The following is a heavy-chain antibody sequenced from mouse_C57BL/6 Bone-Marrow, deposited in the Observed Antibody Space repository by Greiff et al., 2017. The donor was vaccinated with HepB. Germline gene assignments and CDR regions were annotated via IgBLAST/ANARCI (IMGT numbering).Heavy chain of an antibody. CDR3: ARYYYGSRAWFAY. Sequence: QVQLQQPVAELVKPGASVKLSCKASGYTFTSYWMHWVKQRPGQGLEWIGMIHPNSGSTNYNEKFKSKATLTVDKSSSTAYMQLSSLTSEDSAVYYCARYYYGSRAWFAYWGQGTLVTVSA. D-gene: IGHD1-1*01. J-gene: IGHJ3*01. V-gene: IGHV1-64*01. CDR1: GYTFTSYW. CDR2: IHPNSGST.